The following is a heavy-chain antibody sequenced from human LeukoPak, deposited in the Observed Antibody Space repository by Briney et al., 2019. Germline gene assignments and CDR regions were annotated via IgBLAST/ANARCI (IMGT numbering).Heavy chain of an antibody. J-gene: IGHJ4*02. CDR1: GGTFSSYV. D-gene: IGHD6-19*01. Sequence: SVKVSCKASGGTFSSYVISWVRQAPGQGLEWMGRIIPILGIANYAQKFQGRVTITADKSTSTAYMELSSLRSEDTAVYYCARSPIAVAGDSSPPLSWGQGTLVTVSS. V-gene: IGHV1-69*04. CDR3: ARSPIAVAGDSSPPLS. CDR2: IIPILGIA.